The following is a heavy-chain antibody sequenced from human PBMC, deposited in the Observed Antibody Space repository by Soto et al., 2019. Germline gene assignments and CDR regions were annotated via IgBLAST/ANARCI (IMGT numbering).Heavy chain of an antibody. J-gene: IGHJ2*01. V-gene: IGHV3-33*01. Sequence: QVQLVESGGGVVQPGRSLRLSCAASGFTFSSYGMHWVRQAPGKGLEWVAVIWYDGSNKYYADSVKGRFTTSRDNSKNTLYLQMNSLRAEDTAVYYCARDKEYGGNLYFDLWGRVTLVTVSS. CDR3: ARDKEYGGNLYFDL. CDR1: GFTFSSYG. D-gene: IGHD2-15*01. CDR2: IWYDGSNK.